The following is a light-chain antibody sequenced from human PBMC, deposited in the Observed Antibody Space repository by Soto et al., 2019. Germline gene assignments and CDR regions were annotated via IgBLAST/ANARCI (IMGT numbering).Light chain of an antibody. V-gene: IGKV3-20*01. CDR1: QSVSSSY. CDR2: GAS. J-gene: IGKJ4*01. CDR3: QQYGSSPLT. Sequence: PGERATLSCRASQSVSSSYLAWYQQKPGQAPRLLIYGASSRATGIPDRFSGSGSGTDLTLTISRLEPEDFAVYYCQQYGSSPLTFGGGTKVEIK.